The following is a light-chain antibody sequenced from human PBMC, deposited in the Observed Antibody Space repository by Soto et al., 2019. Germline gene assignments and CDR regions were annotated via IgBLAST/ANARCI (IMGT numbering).Light chain of an antibody. CDR1: SSNIGSNS. Sequence: QSVLTQPPSVSAAPGQKVTISCSGSSSNIGSNSVFWYQHLPVTAPKLLIHDNNKRPSGTPDRFSGSKSGTSATLGITGLLTGDEADYYCVAWDNGLSAVVFGGGTKLTVL. CDR3: VAWDNGLSAVV. CDR2: DNN. J-gene: IGLJ2*01. V-gene: IGLV1-51*01.